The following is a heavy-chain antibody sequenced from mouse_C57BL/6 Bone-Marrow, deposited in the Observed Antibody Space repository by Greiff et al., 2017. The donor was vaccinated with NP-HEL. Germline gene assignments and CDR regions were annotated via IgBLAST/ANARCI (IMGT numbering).Heavy chain of an antibody. Sequence: QVHVKQSGAELARPGASVKLSCKASGYTFTSYGISWVKQRPGQGLEWIGEIYPRSGNTYYNEKFKGKATLTADKSSSTAYMELRSLTSEDSAVYFCARSVGFAYWGQGTLVTVSA. J-gene: IGHJ3*01. CDR3: ARSVGFAY. D-gene: IGHD1-1*02. CDR2: IYPRSGNT. V-gene: IGHV1-81*01. CDR1: GYTFTSYG.